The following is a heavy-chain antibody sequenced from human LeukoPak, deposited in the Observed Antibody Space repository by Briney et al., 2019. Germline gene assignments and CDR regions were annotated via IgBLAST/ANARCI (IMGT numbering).Heavy chain of an antibody. J-gene: IGHJ4*02. CDR2: IVEDGSET. CDR3: ARHPTRRFDL. Sequence: PGGSLRLSCATSGFTFLCYWMTCVRQAPGKGLEWVPSIVEDGSETYYLDSVKGRFTFSIDNAKNSLYLQMNSLRGEDTAVYYCARHPTRRFDLWGQGTLVTVSS. CDR1: GFTFLCYW. V-gene: IGHV3-7*01.